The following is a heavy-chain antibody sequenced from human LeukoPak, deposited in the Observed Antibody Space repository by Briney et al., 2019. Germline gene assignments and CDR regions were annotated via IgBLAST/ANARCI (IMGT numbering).Heavy chain of an antibody. CDR1: GGSISSGGYY. Sequence: NSSETLSLTCTVSGGSISSGGYYWSWIRRHPGKGLEWIGYIYYSGSTYYNPSLKSRVTISVDTSKNQFSLKLSSVTAADTAVYYCARDRSQGCSGGSCYSGTDGMDVWGQGTTVTVSS. D-gene: IGHD2-15*01. V-gene: IGHV4-31*03. CDR3: ARDRSQGCSGGSCYSGTDGMDV. CDR2: IYYSGST. J-gene: IGHJ6*02.